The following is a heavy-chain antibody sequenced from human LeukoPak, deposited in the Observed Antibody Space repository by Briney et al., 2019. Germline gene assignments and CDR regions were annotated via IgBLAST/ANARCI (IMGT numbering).Heavy chain of an antibody. Sequence: GGSLRLSSAASGFTFYTYAMNWVRQAPGKGLEWVSAISGRGRNTYYADSVKGQFTISRDNSNNMVYLQMHSLTADDTAVYYCAKDLLYGGDSKDRGAFDVWGQGTMVTVSS. CDR2: ISGRGRNT. CDR3: AKDLLYGGDSKDRGAFDV. D-gene: IGHD2-21*02. CDR1: GFTFYTYA. V-gene: IGHV3-23*01. J-gene: IGHJ3*01.